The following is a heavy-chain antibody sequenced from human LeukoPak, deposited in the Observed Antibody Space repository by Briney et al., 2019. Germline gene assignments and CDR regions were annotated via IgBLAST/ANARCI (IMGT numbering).Heavy chain of an antibody. D-gene: IGHD6-13*01. CDR2: INPNSGGT. J-gene: IGHJ2*01. Sequence: GASVKVSCKASGYTFTGYYMHWVRQAPGQGLEWMGWINPNSGGTNSAQKFQGRVTMTRDTSISTAYMELNRLTSDDTSVYYCARGDTSSWWVFDLWGRGTLVTVSS. V-gene: IGHV1-2*02. CDR3: ARGDTSSWWVFDL. CDR1: GYTFTGYY.